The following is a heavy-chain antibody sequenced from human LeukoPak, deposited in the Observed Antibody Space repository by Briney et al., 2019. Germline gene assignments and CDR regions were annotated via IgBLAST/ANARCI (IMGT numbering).Heavy chain of an antibody. V-gene: IGHV3-7*01. J-gene: IGHJ4*02. CDR1: GFTFSSYW. CDR3: ARIYGDYILYYFDY. Sequence: PGGSLRLSCAASGFTFSSYWMSWFRQAPGKGLEWVANIKQDGSEKYYVDSVKGRFTISRDNAKNSLYLQMNSLRAEDTAVYYCARIYGDYILYYFDYWGQGTLVTVSS. D-gene: IGHD4-17*01. CDR2: IKQDGSEK.